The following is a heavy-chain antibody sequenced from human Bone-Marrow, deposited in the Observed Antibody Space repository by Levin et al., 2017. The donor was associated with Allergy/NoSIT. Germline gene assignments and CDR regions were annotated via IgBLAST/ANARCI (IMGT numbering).Heavy chain of an antibody. V-gene: IGHV1-2*02. CDR2: INPNSGGT. CDR1: GYTFSGHY. CDR3: ARLVVVTSTSPFFDY. D-gene: IGHD3-22*01. J-gene: IGHJ4*02. Sequence: GASVKVSCKASGYTFSGHYIHWVRQAPGQGLEWMGWINPNSGGTNYAQKFQGRVTMTLDTSISTAYMELSSLRFDDAAVYYCARLVVVTSTSPFFDYWGQGALVTVSS.